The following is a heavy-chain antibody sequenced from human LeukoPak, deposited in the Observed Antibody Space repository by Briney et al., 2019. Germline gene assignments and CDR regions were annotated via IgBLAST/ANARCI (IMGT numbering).Heavy chain of an antibody. V-gene: IGHV4-34*01. CDR3: ARGPQQSDWIDP. Sequence: SETLSLTCAVYGGSFSGYYWSWIRQPPGEGLEWIGEINHSGSTNYNPSLKSRVTISVDTSKNQFSLKLSSVTAADTAVYYCARGPQQSDWIDPWGQGTLVTVSS. CDR1: GGSFSGYY. D-gene: IGHD1/OR15-1a*01. J-gene: IGHJ5*02. CDR2: INHSGST.